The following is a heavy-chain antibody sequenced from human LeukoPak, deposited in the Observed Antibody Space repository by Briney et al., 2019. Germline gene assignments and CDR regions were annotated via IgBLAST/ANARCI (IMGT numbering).Heavy chain of an antibody. Sequence: PGGSLRLSCAVSGFTFSSYVMSWVRQAPGKGLEWVSTISGSGGGRYYADSVKGRFTISRDNSKNTMYLQMNSLRSEDTAVYYCVKDGYSSGWPPRFDPWGQGTLVTVSS. CDR3: VKDGYSSGWPPRFDP. D-gene: IGHD6-19*01. V-gene: IGHV3-23*01. J-gene: IGHJ5*02. CDR2: ISGSGGGR. CDR1: GFTFSSYV.